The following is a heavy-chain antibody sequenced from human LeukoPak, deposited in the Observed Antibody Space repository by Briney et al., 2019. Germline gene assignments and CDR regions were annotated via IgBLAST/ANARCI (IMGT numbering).Heavy chain of an antibody. CDR3: ARTEGYVPIFGVVGMAFDT. V-gene: IGHV1-2*02. CDR1: GYTFTGYC. CDR2: INPNSGGT. Sequence: ASVKVSCKASGYTFTGYCMHWVRQAPGQGLEWMGWINPNSGGTNYAQKFQGRVTMTRDTSISTAYMELSRLRSDDTAVYYCARTEGYVPIFGVVGMAFDTWGQGTMVTVSS. D-gene: IGHD3-3*01. J-gene: IGHJ3*02.